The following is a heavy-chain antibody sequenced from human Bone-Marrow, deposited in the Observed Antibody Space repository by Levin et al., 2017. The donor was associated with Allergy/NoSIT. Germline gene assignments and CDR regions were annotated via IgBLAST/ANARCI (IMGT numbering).Heavy chain of an antibody. J-gene: IGHJ6*02. Sequence: GESLKISCAASGFTFSSYAMHWVRQAPGKGLEWVAVISYDGSNKYYADSVKGRFTISRDNSKNTLYLQMNSLRAEDTAVYYCARVVEGALVYYYYYGMDVWGQGTTVTVSS. V-gene: IGHV3-30*04. CDR1: GFTFSSYA. D-gene: IGHD6-13*01. CDR2: ISYDGSNK. CDR3: ARVVEGALVYYYYYGMDV.